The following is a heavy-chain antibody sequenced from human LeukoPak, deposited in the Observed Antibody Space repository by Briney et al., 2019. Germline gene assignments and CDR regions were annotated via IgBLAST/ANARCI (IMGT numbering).Heavy chain of an antibody. V-gene: IGHV4-39*01. CDR1: GGSISSSSYY. D-gene: IGHD3-3*01. CDR3: ARGVLRFLERDY. CDR2: IYYSGST. J-gene: IGHJ4*02. Sequence: PSETLSLTCTVSGGSISSSSYYWGWIRQPPGKGLEWIGSIYYSGSTYYNPSLKSRVTISVDTSKNQFSLKLSSVTAADTAVYYCARGVLRFLERDYWGQGTLVTVSS.